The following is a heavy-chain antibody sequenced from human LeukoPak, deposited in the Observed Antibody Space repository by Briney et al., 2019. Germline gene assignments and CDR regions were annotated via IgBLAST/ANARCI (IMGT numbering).Heavy chain of an antibody. D-gene: IGHD2-2*01. CDR1: GGSFSGYY. Sequence: SETLSLTCAVYGGSFSGYYWSWIRQPPGKGLEWIGEINHSGSTNYNPSLKSRVTISVDTSKNQFSLKLSSVTAADTAVYYCARGARNSRNKGYCSSTSCYLSPFPFDYWGQGTLVTVSS. V-gene: IGHV4-34*01. CDR3: ARGARNSRNKGYCSSTSCYLSPFPFDY. J-gene: IGHJ4*02. CDR2: INHSGST.